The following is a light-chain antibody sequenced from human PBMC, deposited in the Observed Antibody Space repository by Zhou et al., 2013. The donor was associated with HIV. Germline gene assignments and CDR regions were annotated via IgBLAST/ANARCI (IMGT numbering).Light chain of an antibody. CDR2: DAS. CDR1: QDISNY. J-gene: IGKJ1*01. CDR3: QIIVLLVD. V-gene: IGKV1-33*01. Sequence: DIQMTQSPSSLSASVGDRVTITCQASQDISNYLNWYQQKPGKAPKLLIYDASNLETGVPSRFSGSGSGTDFTFTISSLQPEDFVNLLLQQIIVLLVDVGQG.